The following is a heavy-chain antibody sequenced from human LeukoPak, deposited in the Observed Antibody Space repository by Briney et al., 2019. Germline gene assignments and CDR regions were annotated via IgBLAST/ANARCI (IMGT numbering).Heavy chain of an antibody. Sequence: GGSLRLSCAASGFTFSSYAMHWVRQAPGKGLEWVAVISYDGSNKYYADSVKGRVTISRDNSKNTLYLQTNSLRAEDTAVYSCARSYCSGGSCYSGPYYYYGMDVWGQGTTVTVSS. V-gene: IGHV3-30-3*01. J-gene: IGHJ6*02. CDR1: GFTFSSYA. CDR2: ISYDGSNK. CDR3: ARSYCSGGSCYSGPYYYYGMDV. D-gene: IGHD2-15*01.